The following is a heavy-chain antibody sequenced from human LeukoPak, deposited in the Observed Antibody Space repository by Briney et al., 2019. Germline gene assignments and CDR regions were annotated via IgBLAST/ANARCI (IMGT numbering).Heavy chain of an antibody. J-gene: IGHJ4*02. Sequence: PGGSLRLSCAASGFTFSSYAMHWVRQAPGKGLEWVAVISYDGSNKYYADSVKGRFTISRDNSKNTLYLQMNSLRAEDTAVYYCARDRWTSIAVAGTPLGYWGQGTLVTVSS. CDR3: ARDRWTSIAVAGTPLGY. V-gene: IGHV3-30*04. CDR2: ISYDGSNK. CDR1: GFTFSSYA. D-gene: IGHD6-19*01.